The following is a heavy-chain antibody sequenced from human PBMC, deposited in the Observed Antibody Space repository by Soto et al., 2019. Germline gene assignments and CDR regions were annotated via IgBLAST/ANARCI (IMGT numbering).Heavy chain of an antibody. CDR2: IIPIFGTA. V-gene: IGHV1-69*13. J-gene: IGHJ3*02. CDR1: GGTFSSYA. CDR3: ARRALHSYGYYAFDI. Sequence: SVKVSCKASGGTFSSYAISWVRQAPGQGLEWMGGIIPIFGTANYAQKFQGRVTITADESTSTAYMELSSLRSEDTAVYYCARRALHSYGYYAFDIWGQGTMVTVSS. D-gene: IGHD5-18*01.